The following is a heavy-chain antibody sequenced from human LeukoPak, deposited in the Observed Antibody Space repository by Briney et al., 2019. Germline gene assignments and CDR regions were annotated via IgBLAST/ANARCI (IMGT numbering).Heavy chain of an antibody. CDR1: GFTFSDYA. CDR3: ARGNTGYCDGPSCYNHFFFMDV. J-gene: IGHJ6*03. CDR2: ISRYSSSI. Sequence: GGSLRLSCAASGFTFSDYAMNWVRQAPGKGLEWVSYISRYSSSIYYADSVQGRFAISRDNANNSVILHMNGLRAEDTAVYYCARGNTGYCDGPSCYNHFFFMDVWGKGTTVTVSS. D-gene: IGHD2-15*01. V-gene: IGHV3-48*04.